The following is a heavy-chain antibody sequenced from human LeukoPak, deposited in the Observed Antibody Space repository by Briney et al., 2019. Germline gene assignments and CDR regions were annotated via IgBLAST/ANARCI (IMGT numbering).Heavy chain of an antibody. J-gene: IGHJ4*02. V-gene: IGHV4-34*01. D-gene: IGHD2-21*02. CDR1: GASFSGYY. CDR2: INHSGST. CDR3: ARGRHIVVVTAIRY. Sequence: NASETLSLTCAVYGASFSGYYWSWIRQPPGKGLEWIGEINHSGSTNYNPSLKSRVTISVDTSKNQFSLKLSSVTAADTAVYYCARGRHIVVVTAIRYWGQGTLVTVSS.